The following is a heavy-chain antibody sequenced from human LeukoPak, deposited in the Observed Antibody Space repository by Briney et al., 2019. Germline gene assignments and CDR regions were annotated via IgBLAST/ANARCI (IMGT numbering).Heavy chain of an antibody. CDR3: ARGYSYGPYFDY. CDR1: GGTFSSYA. D-gene: IGHD5-18*01. Sequence: SVKVSCKASGGTFSSYAISWVRQAPGQGLEWMGGIIPIFGTANYAQKFQGRVTITTDESTSTAYMELSSLRSEDTAVYYCARGYSYGPYFDYWGQGTLVTVSS. V-gene: IGHV1-69*05. CDR2: IIPIFGTA. J-gene: IGHJ4*02.